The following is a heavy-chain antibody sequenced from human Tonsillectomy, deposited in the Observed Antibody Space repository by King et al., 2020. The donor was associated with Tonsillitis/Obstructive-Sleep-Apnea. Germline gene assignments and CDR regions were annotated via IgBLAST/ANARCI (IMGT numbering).Heavy chain of an antibody. CDR1: EFTFNYYA. CDR2: ISSSGSYK. Sequence: EVQLVESGGGLVKPGGSLRVSCAVSEFTFNYYAINWVRQAPGRGLEWVSSISSSGSYKYYADSVRGRFTISRDNAKKSLYLEMNSLRAEDTAVYYCASSGDYNSPFDYWGQGTLVTVSS. V-gene: IGHV3-21*01. CDR3: ASSGDYNSPFDY. J-gene: IGHJ4*02. D-gene: IGHD4-17*01.